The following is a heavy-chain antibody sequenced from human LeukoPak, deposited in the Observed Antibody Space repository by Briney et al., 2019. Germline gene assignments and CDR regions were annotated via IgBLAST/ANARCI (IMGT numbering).Heavy chain of an antibody. V-gene: IGHV3-21*01. CDR3: ARGGEPVGFDY. J-gene: IGHJ4*02. CDR1: GFIFSSYS. D-gene: IGHD1-26*01. CDR2: ISSSSSYI. Sequence: GGSLRLSCAASGFIFSSYSMNWVRQAPGKGLEWVSSISSSSSYIYYADSVKGRFTVSRDNAKNSLSLQMNSLRAEDTAVYYCARGGEPVGFDYWGQGTLVTVSS.